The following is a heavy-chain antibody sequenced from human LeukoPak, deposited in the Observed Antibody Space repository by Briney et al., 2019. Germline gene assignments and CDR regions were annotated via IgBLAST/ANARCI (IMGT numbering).Heavy chain of an antibody. J-gene: IGHJ4*02. V-gene: IGHV1-24*01. D-gene: IGHD6-13*01. CDR2: FDSEDGET. CDR1: GYTLTELS. CDR3: ATASYSSSWYALDY. Sequence: GASVKVSCKVSGYTLTELSMHWVRQAPGKGLEWMGGFDSEDGETIYAQKFQGRVTMTEDTSTDTAYMELSSLRSEDTAVYYCATASYSSSWYALDYWGQGTLVTVSS.